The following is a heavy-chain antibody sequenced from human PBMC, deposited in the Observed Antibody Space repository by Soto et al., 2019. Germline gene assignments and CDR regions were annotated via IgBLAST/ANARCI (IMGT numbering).Heavy chain of an antibody. J-gene: IGHJ6*03. CDR2: INHSGST. V-gene: IGHV4-34*01. Sequence: SETLSLTCAVYGGSFSGYYWSWIRQPPGKGLEWIGEINHSGSTNYNPSLKSRVTISVDTSKNQFSLKLSSVTAADTAVYYCARKGTGYCSSTSCYEGYYYYYYMDVWGKGTTVTVSS. D-gene: IGHD2-2*01. CDR1: GGSFSGYY. CDR3: ARKGTGYCSSTSCYEGYYYYYYMDV.